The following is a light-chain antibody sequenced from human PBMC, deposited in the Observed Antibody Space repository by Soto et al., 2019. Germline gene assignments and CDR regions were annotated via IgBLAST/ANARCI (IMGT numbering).Light chain of an antibody. J-gene: IGKJ1*01. CDR1: QSIANS. CDR2: GAS. CDR3: QQYGGSPRT. V-gene: IGKV3-20*01. Sequence: EIVLTQSPGTLSLSPGERASLSCRPSQSIANSLAWYQQKPGQAPRLLIFGASNRATGIPDRFSGSGSGTDFTLTISRLEPEDFAVYHCQQYGGSPRTFGQGTKVDIK.